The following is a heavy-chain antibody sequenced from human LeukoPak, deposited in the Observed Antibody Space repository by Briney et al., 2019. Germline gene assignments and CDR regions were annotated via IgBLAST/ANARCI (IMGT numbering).Heavy chain of an antibody. V-gene: IGHV3-7*01. CDR1: GFTFTNYW. CDR3: ARDPVQYCGGDCYYDY. D-gene: IGHD2-21*01. CDR2: IKQDGSEK. J-gene: IGHJ4*02. Sequence: PGGSLRLSCAASGFTFTNYWMSWVRQAPGKGLEWVANIKQDGSEKYYVDSVKGRFTISRDNAKNSLYLQMNSLRAEDTAVYYCARDPVQYCGGDCYYDYWGQGTLVTVSS.